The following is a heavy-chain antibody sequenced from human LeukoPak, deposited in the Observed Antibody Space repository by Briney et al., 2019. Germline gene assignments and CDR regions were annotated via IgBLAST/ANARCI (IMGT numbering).Heavy chain of an antibody. CDR2: ISGSGGST. V-gene: IGHV3-23*01. D-gene: IGHD1-26*01. Sequence: GGSLRLSCAASGFIFSSYAMSWVRQAPGKGLEWVSTISGSGGSTYYADSVKGRFTISRDNSKNTLYLQMNSLRAEDTAVYYCAEGGASTFGARRHFDYWGQGTLVTVSS. J-gene: IGHJ4*02. CDR3: AEGGASTFGARRHFDY. CDR1: GFIFSSYA.